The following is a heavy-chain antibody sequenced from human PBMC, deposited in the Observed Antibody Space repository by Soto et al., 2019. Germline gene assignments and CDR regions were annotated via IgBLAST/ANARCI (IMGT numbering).Heavy chain of an antibody. CDR1: GFSFDTYN. CDR2: ISSGRPDI. D-gene: IGHD6-19*01. Sequence: EDQLVESGGGVVKPGGSLRLSCAASGFSFDTYNMNWVRQAPGKGLEWVSSISSGRPDIFYADSVRGRFTISRDDAKKSLFLQMNSLRADDTAVYYCAKDHLGIAAGDFDLWGQGTLVTVSS. CDR3: AKDHLGIAAGDFDL. J-gene: IGHJ4*02. V-gene: IGHV3-21*02.